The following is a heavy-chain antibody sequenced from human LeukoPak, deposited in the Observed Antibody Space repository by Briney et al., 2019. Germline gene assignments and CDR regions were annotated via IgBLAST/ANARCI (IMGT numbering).Heavy chain of an antibody. CDR3: AKEHMLRGVIYWFDP. Sequence: GRSLRLSCAASGFTFSTYGMHWVRQAPGTGLEWVAVISYDGNNQYYSDSVKGRFTISRDNSKNTLYLQMNSLRPEDTALYYCAKEHMLRGVIYWFDPWGQGTLVSVSS. CDR1: GFTFSTYG. V-gene: IGHV3-30*19. CDR2: ISYDGNNQ. J-gene: IGHJ5*02. D-gene: IGHD3-10*01.